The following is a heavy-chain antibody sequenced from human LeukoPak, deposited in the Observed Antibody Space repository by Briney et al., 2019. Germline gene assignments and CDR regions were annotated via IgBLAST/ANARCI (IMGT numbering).Heavy chain of an antibody. CDR1: GFTFSSHG. CDR2: IWYDGSNK. V-gene: IGHV3-33*01. CDR3: VYDLTRQYYFDY. J-gene: IGHJ4*02. Sequence: GGSLRLSCAASGFTFSSHGMHWVRQAPGKGLEWVAVIWYDGSNKYYADSVKGRFTISRDNSKNTPYLQMNSLRAEDTAVYYCVYDLTRQYYFDYWGQGTLVTVPS. D-gene: IGHD2/OR15-2a*01.